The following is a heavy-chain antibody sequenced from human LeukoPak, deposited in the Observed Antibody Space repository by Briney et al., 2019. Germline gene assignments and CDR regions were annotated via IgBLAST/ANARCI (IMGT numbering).Heavy chain of an antibody. D-gene: IGHD3-22*01. Sequence: SETLSLTCTVSGGSITTYYWAWIRQTPGKGLEWIGYIHYTGSTNYNPSLKSRVTISVDTPKNQFSLKMRSVTAADTAVYYCASFKGFYDTSGPNWFDPWGQGTLVTVSS. J-gene: IGHJ5*02. CDR3: ASFKGFYDTSGPNWFDP. V-gene: IGHV4-59*12. CDR2: IHYTGST. CDR1: GGSITTYY.